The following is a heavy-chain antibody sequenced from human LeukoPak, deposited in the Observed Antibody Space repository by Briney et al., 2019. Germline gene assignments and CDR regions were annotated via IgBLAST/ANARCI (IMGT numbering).Heavy chain of an antibody. CDR1: GFTFSSYG. CDR3: AKDLRIVGATGTDY. Sequence: GGSLRLSCAASGFTFSSYGMHWVRQAPGEGLEWVAFIRYDGSNKYYADSVKGRFTISRDNSKNTLYLQMNSLRAEDTAVYYCAKDLRIVGATGTDYWGQGTLVTVSS. V-gene: IGHV3-30*02. D-gene: IGHD1-26*01. CDR2: IRYDGSNK. J-gene: IGHJ4*02.